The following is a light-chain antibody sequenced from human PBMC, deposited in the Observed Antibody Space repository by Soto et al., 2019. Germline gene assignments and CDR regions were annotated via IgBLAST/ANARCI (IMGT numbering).Light chain of an antibody. CDR1: QSVSSSY. J-gene: IGKJ1*01. V-gene: IGKV3-20*01. CDR3: QQYGSPT. Sequence: EIVLTQSPGTLSLSPGERATLSCRASQSVSSSYLAGYQQKPGQAPRLLIYGASSRATGIPDRFSGSGSGTDFTLTISRLEPEDFAMYYCQQYGSPTFGQGTKVEIK. CDR2: GAS.